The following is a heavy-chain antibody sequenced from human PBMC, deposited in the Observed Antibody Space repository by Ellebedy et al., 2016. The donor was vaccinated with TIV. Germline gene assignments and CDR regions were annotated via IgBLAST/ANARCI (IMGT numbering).Heavy chain of an antibody. V-gene: IGHV1-46*01. J-gene: IGHJ5*01. CDR2: INPGAGDT. CDR3: GRGGSSYSHLDS. D-gene: IGHD2-15*01. Sequence: ASVKVSXXAPRDTFTYYYMNWVRQAPGQGLEWMGMINPGAGDTTFAPKFQGRVTMARDTSTSTVYMELSSLRSEDTAVYFCGRGGSSYSHLDSWGQGTLVTVSS. CDR1: RDTFTYYY.